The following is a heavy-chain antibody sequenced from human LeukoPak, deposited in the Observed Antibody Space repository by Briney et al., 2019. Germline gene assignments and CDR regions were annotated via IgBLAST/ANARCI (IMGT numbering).Heavy chain of an antibody. V-gene: IGHV3-23*01. CDR1: GFTFSSYA. CDR2: ISGSGGGT. CDR3: ARWGNDYSQFDS. J-gene: IGHJ4*02. D-gene: IGHD4-11*01. Sequence: GGSLRLSCAASGFTFSSYAMNWVRQAPGKGLEWVSAISGSGGGTYSADSVKGRFTISRDNSKNTLFLQMNSLRTEDTAVYFCARWGNDYSQFDSWGQGTLVTVS.